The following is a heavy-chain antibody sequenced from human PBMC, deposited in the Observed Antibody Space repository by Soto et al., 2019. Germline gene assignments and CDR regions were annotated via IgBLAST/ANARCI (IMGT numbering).Heavy chain of an antibody. J-gene: IGHJ3*02. CDR3: ARGRIVASIHDAFEI. V-gene: IGHV1-18*01. CDR1: GYDFTSYG. CDR2: ISAYNGKS. D-gene: IGHD2-21*01. Sequence: QGQLLQSGDEVKKPGASVRVSCRASGYDFTSYGISWVRQAPGQGLEWLSWISAYNGKSDTAQKVQGRVTMTLDPSRYTAHMELGDLTSADTAVYYCARGRIVASIHDAFEIWGQGTMVAVSS.